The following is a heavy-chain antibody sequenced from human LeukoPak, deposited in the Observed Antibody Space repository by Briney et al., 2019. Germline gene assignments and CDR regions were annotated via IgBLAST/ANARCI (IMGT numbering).Heavy chain of an antibody. Sequence: SQTLSLTRTVSGGSNSSGDYYWSWIRQPPGKGLEWIGYIYYSGSTYYNPSLKSRVTISVDTSKNQFSLKLSSVTAADTAVYYCAVLGELGYYGMDVWGQGTTVTVSS. CDR3: AVLGELGYYGMDV. V-gene: IGHV4-30-4*01. J-gene: IGHJ6*02. D-gene: IGHD3-10*01. CDR1: GGSNSSGDYY. CDR2: IYYSGST.